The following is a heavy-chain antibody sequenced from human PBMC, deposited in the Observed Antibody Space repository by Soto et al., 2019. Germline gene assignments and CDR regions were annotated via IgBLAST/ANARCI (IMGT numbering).Heavy chain of an antibody. J-gene: IGHJ5*02. D-gene: IGHD1-26*01. Sequence: QVQVVQSGAELKKPGASVKVSCKVSGYSFTTYDINWVRQAPGQGLEWMGWMNPASGDTGYEAKFQGRLTFSTDPSNNTAYMELSSLGAEDTAVYYSACVLRGTPWGQGTLVTVST. CDR1: GYSFTTYD. CDR2: MNPASGDT. CDR3: ACVLRGTP. V-gene: IGHV1-8*01.